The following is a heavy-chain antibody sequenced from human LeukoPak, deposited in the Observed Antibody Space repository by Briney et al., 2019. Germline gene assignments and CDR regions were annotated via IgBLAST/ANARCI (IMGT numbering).Heavy chain of an antibody. CDR3: ARRGYSYGTFDY. CDR1: GGSISSGSYY. CDR2: IYYSGST. J-gene: IGHJ4*02. Sequence: IPSETLSLTCTVSGGSISSGSYYWGWIRQPPGKGLEWIGSIYYSGSTYYNPSLKSRVTISVDTSKNQFSLKLSSVTAADTAVYYCARRGYSYGTFDYWGQGTLVTVSS. D-gene: IGHD5-18*01. V-gene: IGHV4-39*01.